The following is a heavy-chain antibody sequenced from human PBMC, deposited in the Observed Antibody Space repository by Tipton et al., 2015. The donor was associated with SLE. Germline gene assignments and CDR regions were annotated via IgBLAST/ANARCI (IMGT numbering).Heavy chain of an antibody. CDR2: INHSGST. V-gene: IGHV4-34*01. CDR1: GGSFSGYY. J-gene: IGHJ4*02. D-gene: IGHD6-6*01. CDR3: ARVGERIAA. Sequence: TLSRTCAVYGGSFSGYYWSWIRQPPGKGLEWIGEINHSGSTNYNPSLKSRVTISVDTSKNQFSLKLSSVTAADTAVYYCARVGERIAAWGQGTLVTVSS.